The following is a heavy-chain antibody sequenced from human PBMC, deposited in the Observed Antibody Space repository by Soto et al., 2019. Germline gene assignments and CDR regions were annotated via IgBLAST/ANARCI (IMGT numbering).Heavy chain of an antibody. Sequence: QVQLVQSAAEVKPPGASVKVSCKASGYNFTRYGFSWVRQAPGQGLEWMGWISAYSGDTNYAQKFQGRVSMTTDTSTSTAYMELRSLRSDDTAVYYCERESGGSLTQWLMCDFWGQGTLVTVSS. CDR3: ERESGGSLTQWLMCDF. D-gene: IGHD6-19*01. CDR2: ISAYSGDT. J-gene: IGHJ4*02. CDR1: GYNFTRYG. V-gene: IGHV1-18*01.